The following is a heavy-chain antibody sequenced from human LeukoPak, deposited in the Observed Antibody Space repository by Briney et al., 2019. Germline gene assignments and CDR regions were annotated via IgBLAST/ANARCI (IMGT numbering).Heavy chain of an antibody. J-gene: IGHJ4*02. CDR2: ISGSGGST. D-gene: IGHD3-22*01. Sequence: PGGSLRLSCAASGFTFSSYGMSWVRQAPGKGLEWVSAISGSGGSTYYADSVKGRFTISRDNSKNTLYLQMNSLRAEDTAVYYCAKDAYYYDSSGYYYPYYFDYWGQGTLVTVSS. CDR3: AKDAYYYDSSGYYYPYYFDY. V-gene: IGHV3-23*01. CDR1: GFTFSSYG.